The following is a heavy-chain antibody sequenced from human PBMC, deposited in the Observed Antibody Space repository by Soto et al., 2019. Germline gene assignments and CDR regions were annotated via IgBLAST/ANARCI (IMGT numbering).Heavy chain of an antibody. CDR3: TKGRAFGFDPFYF. CDR1: GFSFSNHA. D-gene: IGHD5-12*01. CDR2: VSGSGDGT. J-gene: IGHJ4*02. Sequence: EVQLLESGGGLVQPGGSLRLSCATSGFSFSNHAMYWVRQAPGKGLEWVASVSGSGDGTYYADSVKGRFTISRDNSKNTMFLPMSSLRGDDTAVYYCTKGRAFGFDPFYFWGQGTLVTVSS. V-gene: IGHV3-23*01.